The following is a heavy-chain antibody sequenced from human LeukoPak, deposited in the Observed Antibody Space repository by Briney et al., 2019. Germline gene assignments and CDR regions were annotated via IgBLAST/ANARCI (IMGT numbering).Heavy chain of an antibody. CDR3: ARDGYSGSKRGFYFDS. V-gene: IGHV3-33*01. D-gene: IGHD5-12*01. CDR1: GFTFSTYG. J-gene: IGHJ4*02. CDR2: MWYDGSNK. Sequence: PGGSLRLSCAASGFTFSTYGMHWVRQTSGKGLEWVAVMWYDGSNKYYADSVKGRFTISRDNSKNTLDLQMNSLRVEDTAVYYCARDGYSGSKRGFYFDSWGQGTLVTVSS.